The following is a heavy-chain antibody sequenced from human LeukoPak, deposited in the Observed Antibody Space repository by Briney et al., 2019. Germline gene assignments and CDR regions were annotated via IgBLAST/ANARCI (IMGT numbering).Heavy chain of an antibody. CDR3: ARNLGYCSSTSCLLYYYYYGMDV. J-gene: IGHJ6*02. CDR2: ISGSGGST. D-gene: IGHD2-2*01. CDR1: GFTFSSYA. Sequence: GGSLRLSCAASGFTFSSYAMSWVRQAPGKGLEWVSAISGSGGSTYYADSVKGRFTISRDNSKNTLYLQMNSLRAEDTAVYYCARNLGYCSSTSCLLYYYYYGMDVWGQGTTVTVSS. V-gene: IGHV3-23*01.